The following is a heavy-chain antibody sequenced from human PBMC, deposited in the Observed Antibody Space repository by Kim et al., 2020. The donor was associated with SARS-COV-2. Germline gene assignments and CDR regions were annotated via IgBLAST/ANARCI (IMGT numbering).Heavy chain of an antibody. V-gene: IGHV5-51*01. Sequence: TFQGQVTISADKSISTAYLQWSSLKASDTAMYYCAREYQLPDYYYGMDVWGQGTTVTVSS. J-gene: IGHJ6*02. CDR3: AREYQLPDYYYGMDV. D-gene: IGHD2-2*01.